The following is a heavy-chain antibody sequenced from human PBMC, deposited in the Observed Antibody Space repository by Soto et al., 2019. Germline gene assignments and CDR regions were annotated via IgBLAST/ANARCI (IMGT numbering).Heavy chain of an antibody. J-gene: IGHJ5*01. Sequence: QITLKESGPTLVKPTQTLTLTCTFSGFSLITAGAGVGWIRQPPGKALEWLALIYWNDDTRYSPSLKSRLTITKDTSKNQVVLRMTTMDPVDTATYYCAHRGYGNYPRDNWFDPWGQGILVIVSS. CDR1: GFSLITAGAG. D-gene: IGHD4-17*01. CDR3: AHRGYGNYPRDNWFDP. V-gene: IGHV2-5*01. CDR2: IYWNDDT.